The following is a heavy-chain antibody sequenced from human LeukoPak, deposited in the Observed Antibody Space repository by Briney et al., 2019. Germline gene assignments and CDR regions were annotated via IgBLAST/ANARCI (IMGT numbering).Heavy chain of an antibody. CDR2: ISWNSGSI. CDR3: ARAVAGTGAFDY. V-gene: IGHV3-9*01. Sequence: SLRLSCAASGFPFDDYAMHWVRQASGKGLEWVSGISWNSGSIGYADSVKGRFTISRDNAKNSLYLQMNSLRAEDTAVYYCARAVAGTGAFDYWGQGTLVTVSS. J-gene: IGHJ4*02. CDR1: GFPFDDYA. D-gene: IGHD6-19*01.